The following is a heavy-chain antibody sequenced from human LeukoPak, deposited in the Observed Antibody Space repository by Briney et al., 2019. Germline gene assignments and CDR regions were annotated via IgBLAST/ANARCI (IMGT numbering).Heavy chain of an antibody. V-gene: IGHV3-13*04. D-gene: IGHD6-19*01. Sequence: PGGSLRLSCAASGFTFSSYDMHWVRQATGKGLEWVSVIGTSGDTYYAGSVKGRFTISRENAKNSLYLQMNSLTAGDTAVYFCSRVGSSGWPNYFDSWGQGTLVT. CDR3: SRVGSSGWPNYFDS. CDR2: IGTSGDT. CDR1: GFTFSSYD. J-gene: IGHJ4*02.